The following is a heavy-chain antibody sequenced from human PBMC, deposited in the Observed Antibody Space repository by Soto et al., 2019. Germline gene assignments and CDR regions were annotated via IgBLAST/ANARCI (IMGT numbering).Heavy chain of an antibody. CDR2: IYYSGST. J-gene: IGHJ4*02. Sequence: QVQLQESGPGLVKPSETLSLTCSVSGGSIGSYYWSWIRQPPGKGLEWIGYIYYSGSTNYNPSLTSRVTISVDPSKNQFSLKLSSVPAADAAVYYCARGGWRQIDYWGQGTLVTVSS. D-gene: IGHD3-3*01. V-gene: IGHV4-59*08. CDR3: ARGGWRQIDY. CDR1: GGSIGSYY.